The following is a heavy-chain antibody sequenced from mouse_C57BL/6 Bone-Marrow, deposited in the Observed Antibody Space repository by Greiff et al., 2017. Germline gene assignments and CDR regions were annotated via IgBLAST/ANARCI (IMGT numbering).Heavy chain of an antibody. Sequence: EVQLVESGGGLVQPGGSLKLSCAASGFTFSDYYMYWVRQTPEKRLEWVAYISNGGGSTYYPDTVKGRFTISRDNAKNTLYLQMSRLKSEDTAMYYCASLGAMDYWGQGTSVTVSS. CDR2: ISNGGGST. CDR1: GFTFSDYY. V-gene: IGHV5-12*01. J-gene: IGHJ4*01. D-gene: IGHD3-1*01. CDR3: ASLGAMDY.